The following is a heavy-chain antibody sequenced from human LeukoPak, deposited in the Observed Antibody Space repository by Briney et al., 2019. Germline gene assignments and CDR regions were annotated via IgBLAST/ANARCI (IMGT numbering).Heavy chain of an antibody. CDR2: IRYDGSNK. CDR1: GFTFSSYG. Sequence: PGGSLRLSCAASGFTFSSYGMHWVRQAPGKWLEWVAFIRYDGSNKYYADSVKGRFTISRDNSKNTLYLQMNSLRAEDTAVYYCAKEDYPPILGYCSSTSCFIDYWGQGTLVTVSS. D-gene: IGHD2-2*01. CDR3: AKEDYPPILGYCSSTSCFIDY. J-gene: IGHJ4*02. V-gene: IGHV3-30*02.